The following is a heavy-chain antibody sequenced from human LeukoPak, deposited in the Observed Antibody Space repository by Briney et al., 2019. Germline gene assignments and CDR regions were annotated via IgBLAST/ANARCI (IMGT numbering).Heavy chain of an antibody. CDR1: GFTSSSYA. J-gene: IGHJ4*02. CDR3: AKDDRGYGDYWFDY. V-gene: IGHV3-23*01. Sequence: PGGSLRLSCAASGFTSSSYAMSWVRQAPGKGLEWVSAISGSGGSTYYADSVKGRFTISRDNSKNTLYLQMNSLRAEDTAVYYCAKDDRGYGDYWFDYWGQGTLVTVSS. D-gene: IGHD4-17*01. CDR2: ISGSGGST.